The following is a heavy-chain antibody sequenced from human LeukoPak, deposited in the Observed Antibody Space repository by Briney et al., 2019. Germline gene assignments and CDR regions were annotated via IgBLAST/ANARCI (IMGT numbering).Heavy chain of an antibody. D-gene: IGHD5-12*01. Sequence: GASVKVSCKASGYTFTSYYMHWVRQAPGQGLEWMGIINPSGGSTSYTQKFQGRVTMTRDTSTSTVYMELSSLRSEDTAVYYCARAVATPLYFDYWGQGTLVTVSS. CDR1: GYTFTSYY. J-gene: IGHJ4*02. V-gene: IGHV1-46*03. CDR3: ARAVATPLYFDY. CDR2: INPSGGST.